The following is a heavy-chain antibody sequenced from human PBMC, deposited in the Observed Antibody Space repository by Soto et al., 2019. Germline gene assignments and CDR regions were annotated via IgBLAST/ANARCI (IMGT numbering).Heavy chain of an antibody. Sequence: SVKVSCKASGGPFSTYAISWVRQAPGQGLEWMGGIIPIFGTANYAQRFLGRVTISADDSTSTAYMELRSLTSDDTAVYYCAKALTMASPNWFDPWGQGTQVTVSS. V-gene: IGHV1-69*13. CDR1: GGPFSTYA. CDR3: AKALTMASPNWFDP. D-gene: IGHD3-10*01. J-gene: IGHJ5*02. CDR2: IIPIFGTA.